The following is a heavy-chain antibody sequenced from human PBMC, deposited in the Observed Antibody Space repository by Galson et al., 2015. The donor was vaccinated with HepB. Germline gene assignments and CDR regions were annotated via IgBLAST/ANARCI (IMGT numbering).Heavy chain of an antibody. D-gene: IGHD5-24*01. CDR1: GLTVSSNY. V-gene: IGHV3-66*01. Sequence: SLRLSCAASGLTVSSNYMSWVRQAPGKGLEWVSVIYSGGSRYYADSVKGRFTISRDNSKNTLYLQMNSLRAEDTAVYYCARTVNFLRDGYNWGQGTLVTVSS. CDR3: ARTVNFLRDGYN. J-gene: IGHJ4*02. CDR2: IYSGGSR.